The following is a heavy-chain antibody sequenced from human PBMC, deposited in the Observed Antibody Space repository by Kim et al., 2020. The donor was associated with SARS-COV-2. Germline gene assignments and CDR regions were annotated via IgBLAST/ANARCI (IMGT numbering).Heavy chain of an antibody. V-gene: IGHV3-7*03. Sequence: GGSLRLSCAASGFTFYSHWMSWVRQAPGKGLEWVANIKEDGSEKYYVDSVKGRFTTSRDNAKNTLYLQMNSLRAEDTAVYYCARIEYGDVVVTAGGPGQWYFDLWGRGALVTASS. D-gene: IGHD2-21*02. CDR1: GFTFYSHW. J-gene: IGHJ2*01. CDR3: ARIEYGDVVVTAGGPGQWYFDL. CDR2: IKEDGSEK.